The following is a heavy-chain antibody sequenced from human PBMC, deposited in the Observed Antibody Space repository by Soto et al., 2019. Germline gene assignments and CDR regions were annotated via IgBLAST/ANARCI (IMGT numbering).Heavy chain of an antibody. J-gene: IGHJ4*02. CDR1: GYTFTGYY. V-gene: IGHV1-2*04. Sequence: ASVKVSCKASGYTFTGYYMHWVRQAPGQGLEWMGWINPNSGGTNYAQKFQGWVTMTRDTSISTAYMELSRLRSDDTAVYYCAREVPITVAERPRALDYWGRGTLVTVSS. CDR2: INPNSGGT. CDR3: AREVPITVAERPRALDY. D-gene: IGHD6-19*01.